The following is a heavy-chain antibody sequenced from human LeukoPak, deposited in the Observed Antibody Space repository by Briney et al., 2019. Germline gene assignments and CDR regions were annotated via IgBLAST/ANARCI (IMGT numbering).Heavy chain of an antibody. J-gene: IGHJ4*02. CDR3: ARDLNPLVRSDF. CDR1: GGSISSSSYY. D-gene: IGHD3-10*01. V-gene: IGHV4-39*02. Sequence: PSETLSLTCTVSGGSISSSSYYWGWIRQPPGKGLEWIGSIYYGGSTYYNPSLKSRVTISVDTSKNQFSLKLSSVTAADTAVYYCARDLNPLVRSDFWGQGTLVTVSS. CDR2: IYYGGST.